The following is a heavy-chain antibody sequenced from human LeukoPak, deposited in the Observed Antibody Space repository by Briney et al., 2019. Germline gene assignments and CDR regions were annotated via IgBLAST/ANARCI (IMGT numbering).Heavy chain of an antibody. Sequence: PSETLSLTCTVSAGSISNYYWSWIRQPAGKGLEWIGRIYTNGKTNYNPSLESRVTMSVDTSKNQMSLKLNSVTAADTAMYYCARGGYSYATFDFWGHGTLVTVSS. CDR3: ARGGYSYATFDF. CDR1: AGSISNYY. V-gene: IGHV4-4*07. J-gene: IGHJ4*01. D-gene: IGHD5-18*01. CDR2: IYTNGKT.